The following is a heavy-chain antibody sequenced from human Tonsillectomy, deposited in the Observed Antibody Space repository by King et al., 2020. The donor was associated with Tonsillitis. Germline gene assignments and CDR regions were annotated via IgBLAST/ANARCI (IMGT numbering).Heavy chain of an antibody. V-gene: IGHV3-23*04. J-gene: IGHJ4*02. Sequence: VQLVESAGGLVQPGGSLRLSCAASGFTFSSYAMSWVRQAPGKGLEWASTISGSTGSTYYADSVKGRFTISRDNSKNTLYLQMNDLRAEDTAVYYCAKRGADYPTYFFDYWGQGTLVTVSS. D-gene: IGHD3-16*01. CDR3: AKRGADYPTYFFDY. CDR1: GFTFSSYA. CDR2: ISGSTGST.